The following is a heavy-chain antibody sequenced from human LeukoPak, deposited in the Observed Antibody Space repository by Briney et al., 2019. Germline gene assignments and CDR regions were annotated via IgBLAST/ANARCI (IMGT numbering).Heavy chain of an antibody. D-gene: IGHD2/OR15-2a*01. V-gene: IGHV1-8*01. CDR3: ARGEYVYGHGIDY. Sequence: GASVKVSCKASGYTFTSYDINWVRRATGQGLEWMGWMNPNNGNTGYAQKFQGRVTMTRNTSISTVYMELSSLRYEDTAVYYCARGEYVYGHGIDYWGQGTLVTVSS. CDR2: MNPNNGNT. J-gene: IGHJ4*02. CDR1: GYTFTSYD.